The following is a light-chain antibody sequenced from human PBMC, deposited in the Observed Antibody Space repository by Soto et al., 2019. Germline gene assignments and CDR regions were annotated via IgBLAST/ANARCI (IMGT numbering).Light chain of an antibody. CDR3: QSYDSSLSGVV. V-gene: IGLV1-40*01. Sequence: QSVLTQPPSVSGAPGQRVTISCTGSSSSVGAGYDVHWYQQLPGTAPKLLIYGNNNRPSGVPDRCSGSKSGTSASLAITGLQAEDEADYYCQSYDSSLSGVVFGGGTKLTVL. CDR1: SSSVGAGYD. J-gene: IGLJ2*01. CDR2: GNN.